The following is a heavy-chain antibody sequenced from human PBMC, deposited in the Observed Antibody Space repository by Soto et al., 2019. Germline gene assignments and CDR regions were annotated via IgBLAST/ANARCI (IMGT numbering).Heavy chain of an antibody. D-gene: IGHD3-10*01. V-gene: IGHV4-34*01. Sequence: LSLTCAVYGGSFSGYYWSWIRQPPGKGLEWIGEINHSGSTNYNPSLKSRVTISVDTSKNQFSLKLSSVTAADTAVYYCARWITMVRGVINYFDYWGQGTLVTVSS. CDR3: ARWITMVRGVINYFDY. CDR1: GGSFSGYY. J-gene: IGHJ4*02. CDR2: INHSGST.